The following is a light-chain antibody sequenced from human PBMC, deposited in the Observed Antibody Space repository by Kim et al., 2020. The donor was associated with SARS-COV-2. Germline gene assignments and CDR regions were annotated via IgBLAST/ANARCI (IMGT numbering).Light chain of an antibody. CDR1: NIDVGGYKY. J-gene: IGLJ2*01. V-gene: IGLV2-14*03. Sequence: GQSITLSVTGTNIDVGGYKYVSWYQQHPGKVPKLMLYVVSSRPSGISKRFSGSKSGNTAFLTISGLQAEDAADYYCSSYTSIATVVFGGGTQLTVL. CDR2: VVS. CDR3: SSYTSIATVV.